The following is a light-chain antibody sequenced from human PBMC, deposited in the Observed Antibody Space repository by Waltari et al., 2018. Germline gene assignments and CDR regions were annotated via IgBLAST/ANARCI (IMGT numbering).Light chain of an antibody. CDR2: EVS. V-gene: IGLV2-8*01. CDR3: ASFAGSNTL. J-gene: IGLJ2*01. Sequence: QSALTQPPSASGSPGQSVTISCTGTSTDIGVDNYVSWYQQHPGKAPKLLIYEVSERPSGVPDRFSGSKSGITASLTVFGLQTEDEADYYCASFAGSNTLFGGGTKLTVL. CDR1: STDIGVDNY.